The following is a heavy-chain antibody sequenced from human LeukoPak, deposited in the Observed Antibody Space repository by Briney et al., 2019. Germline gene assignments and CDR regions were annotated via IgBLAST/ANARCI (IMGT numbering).Heavy chain of an antibody. CDR1: GGTFSSYA. CDR2: INPNSGGA. V-gene: IGHV1-2*02. CDR3: ARDRTRYCSSTSCPLDY. J-gene: IGHJ4*02. D-gene: IGHD2-2*01. Sequence: ASVKVSCKASGGTFSSYAISWVRQAPGRGLEWMGWINPNSGGANYAQKLQGRVTMTRDTSISTAYMELSRLRSDDTAVYYCARDRTRYCSSTSCPLDYWGRDPWSPSPQ.